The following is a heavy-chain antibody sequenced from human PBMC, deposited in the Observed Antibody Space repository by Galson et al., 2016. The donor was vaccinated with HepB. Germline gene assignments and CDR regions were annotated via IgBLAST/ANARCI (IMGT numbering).Heavy chain of an antibody. CDR1: GFSFSDYY. D-gene: IGHD3-10*01. CDR2: ISNSGGTI. V-gene: IGHV3-11*01. CDR3: ARDSRRRFSPKYPYFYYGMDV. Sequence: SLRLSCAASGFSFSDYYMNWIRQAPGKGLEWVSSISNSGGTISYADSVRGRFAISRDNAKNSVFLQMSSLRAEDTAVYYCARDSRRRFSPKYPYFYYGMDVWGLGTTVTVSS. J-gene: IGHJ6*02.